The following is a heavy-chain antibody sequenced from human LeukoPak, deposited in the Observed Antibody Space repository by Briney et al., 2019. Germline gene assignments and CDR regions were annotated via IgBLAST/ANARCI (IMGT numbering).Heavy chain of an antibody. Sequence: GGSLRLSCAASGFTFSSYEMNWVRQAPGKGLEWVSYISSSGSTIYYADSVKGRFTISRDNAKNSLYLQMNSLRAEDTAVYYCARSEDSSGWYVGVDYWGQGTLVTVSS. CDR3: ARSEDSSGWYVGVDY. J-gene: IGHJ4*02. V-gene: IGHV3-48*03. D-gene: IGHD6-19*01. CDR1: GFTFSSYE. CDR2: ISSSGSTI.